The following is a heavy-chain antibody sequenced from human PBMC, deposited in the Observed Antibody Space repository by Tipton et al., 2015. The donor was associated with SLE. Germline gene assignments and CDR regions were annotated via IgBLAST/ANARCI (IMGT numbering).Heavy chain of an antibody. V-gene: IGHV4-4*07. CDR2: IYAGGST. D-gene: IGHD2-8*01. CDR1: GGSISSYY. CDR3: ARMLNGLNYYYYYMDV. Sequence: GLVKPSETLSLTCTVSGGSISSYYWSWIRQPAGKGLEWIGRIYAGGSTNYNPSLKSRVTMSVDASKNQFSLKLSSVTAADTAVYYCARMLNGLNYYYYYMDVWGKGTTVTVSS. J-gene: IGHJ6*03.